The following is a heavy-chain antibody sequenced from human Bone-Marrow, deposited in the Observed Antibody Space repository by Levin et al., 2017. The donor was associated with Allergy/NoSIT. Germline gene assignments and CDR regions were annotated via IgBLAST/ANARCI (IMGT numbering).Heavy chain of an antibody. CDR2: IIPIFSTT. Sequence: SVKVSCKASGGTFGSFAISWVRQAPGQGLEWMGGIIPIFSTTNYAQKFQGRVTIAADKSTTTASMELGSLTSDDTAVYYCARGSGLHCSFGNCYAENIDYWGQGTLVTVSS. V-gene: IGHV1-69*06. J-gene: IGHJ4*02. CDR3: ARGSGLHCSFGNCYAENIDY. CDR1: GGTFGSFA. D-gene: IGHD2-15*01.